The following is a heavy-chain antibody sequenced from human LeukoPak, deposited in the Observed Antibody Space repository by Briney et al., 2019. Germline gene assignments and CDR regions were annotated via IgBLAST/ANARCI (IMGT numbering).Heavy chain of an antibody. D-gene: IGHD3-22*01. CDR3: AKGDYHDSSGYFFFTAGAFDI. J-gene: IGHJ3*02. CDR2: ISGSSSST. Sequence: PGGSLRLSCAASGFTFRSYAMSWVRQAPGKGLEWVSVISGSSSSTYYADSVKGRFTISGDNSKNTLYLQMNSLRAEDTAVYYCAKGDYHDSSGYFFFTAGAFDIWGQGTMVTVSS. V-gene: IGHV3-23*01. CDR1: GFTFRSYA.